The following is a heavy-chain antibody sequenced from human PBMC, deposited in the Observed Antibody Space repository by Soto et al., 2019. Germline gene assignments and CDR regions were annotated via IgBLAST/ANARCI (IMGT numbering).Heavy chain of an antibody. V-gene: IGHV1-18*04. CDR1: GYTFINYG. CDR3: ARDDYGGLWRAFDI. J-gene: IGHJ3*02. D-gene: IGHD4-17*01. Sequence: QVPLVQSGAEVKKSGASVKVSCKASGYTFINYGVNWVRQAPGQGLEWMGWITDYNGQTKYAEMFKGRVTLTTDTSTNTAYMELRSLRSDDTAVYFCARDDYGGLWRAFDIWGQGTMVTVSS. CDR2: ITDYNGQT.